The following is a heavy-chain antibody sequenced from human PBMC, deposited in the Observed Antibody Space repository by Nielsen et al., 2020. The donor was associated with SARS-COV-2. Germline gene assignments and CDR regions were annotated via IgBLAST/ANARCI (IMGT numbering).Heavy chain of an antibody. Sequence: SETLSLTCIVSGGSISTGSHYWSWIRQPPGKGLEWIGYIFYRGNTNYKPSLKSRVTISVDTSKNQFSLKLSSVTAADTAVYYCARHMSSSWYPGFDYWGQGTLVTVSS. D-gene: IGHD6-13*01. V-gene: IGHV4-61*01. CDR3: ARHMSSSWYPGFDY. J-gene: IGHJ4*02. CDR1: GGSISTGSHY. CDR2: IFYRGNT.